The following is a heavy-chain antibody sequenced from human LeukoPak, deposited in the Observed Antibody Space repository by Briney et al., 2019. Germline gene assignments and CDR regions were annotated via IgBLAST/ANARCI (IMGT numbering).Heavy chain of an antibody. CDR2: ISYDGSNK. D-gene: IGHD5-24*01. CDR3: ARDRDEEMALDY. CDR1: GFTFSSYA. Sequence: GGSLRLSCAASGFTFSSYAMHWVRQAPGKGLEWVAVISYDGSNKYYADSAKGRLTISRDNSKNTLYLQMNSLRAEDTAVYYCARDRDEEMALDYWGQGTLVTVSS. J-gene: IGHJ4*02. V-gene: IGHV3-30-3*01.